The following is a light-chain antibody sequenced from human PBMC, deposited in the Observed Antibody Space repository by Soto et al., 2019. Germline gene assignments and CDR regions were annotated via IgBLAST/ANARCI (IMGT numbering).Light chain of an antibody. CDR3: QQYNNWPIT. V-gene: IGKV3-15*01. CDR1: QSVISSY. CDR2: GAS. J-gene: IGKJ5*01. Sequence: EIVLTQSPGTLSLSPGPRAPLSCRASQSVISSYLAWYQQKPGQAPRLLIYGASTRATGIPARFSGSGSGTEFTLTISSLQSEDFAVYYCQQYNNWPITFGQGTRLEIK.